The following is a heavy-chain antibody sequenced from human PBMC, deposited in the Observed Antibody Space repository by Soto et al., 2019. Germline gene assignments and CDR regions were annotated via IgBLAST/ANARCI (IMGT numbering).Heavy chain of an antibody. J-gene: IGHJ3*02. CDR2: ISYDGSNK. CDR1: GFTFSSYG. V-gene: IGHV3-30*18. Sequence: QVQLVESGGGVVQPGRSLRLSCAASGFTFSSYGMHWVRQAPGKGLEWVAVISYDGSNKYYADSVKGRFTISRDNSKNTLDLQMNSLRAEDTAVYYCAKTRELQDDDAFDIWGQGTMVTVSS. CDR3: AKTRELQDDDAFDI. D-gene: IGHD1-26*01.